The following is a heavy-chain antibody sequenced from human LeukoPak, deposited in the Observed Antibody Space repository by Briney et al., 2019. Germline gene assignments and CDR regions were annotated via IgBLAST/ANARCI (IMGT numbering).Heavy chain of an antibody. CDR1: GYTFTSYA. CDR3: ARDGTYCSGGSCNLYYYYGMDV. D-gene: IGHD2-15*01. J-gene: IGHJ6*02. CDR2: INTNTGNP. V-gene: IGHV7-4-1*02. Sequence: ASVNVSCKASGYTFTSYAMNWVRQAPGQGLEWMGWINTNTGNPTYAQGFTGRFVFSLDTSVSTAYLQISSLKAEDTAVYYCARDGTYCSGGSCNLYYYYGMDVWGQGTTVTVS.